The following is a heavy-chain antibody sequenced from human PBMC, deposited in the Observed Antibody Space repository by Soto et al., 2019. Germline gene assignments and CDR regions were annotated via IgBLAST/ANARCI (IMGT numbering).Heavy chain of an antibody. CDR2: INHSGST. CDR1: GGSFSDFY. D-gene: IGHD3-3*01. J-gene: IGHJ6*02. Sequence: PSETLSLTCAVYGGSFSDFYWSWIRQPPGKGLEWIGEINHSGSTNYNPSLKSRVTISVDTSKNQFSLKLSSVTAADTAVYYCARQVRDSEWLLFGAYYYYGMDVWGQGTTVTVSS. CDR3: ARQVRDSEWLLFGAYYYYGMDV. V-gene: IGHV4-34*01.